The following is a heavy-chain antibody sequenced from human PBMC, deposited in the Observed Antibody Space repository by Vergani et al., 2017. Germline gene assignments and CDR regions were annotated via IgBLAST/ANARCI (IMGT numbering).Heavy chain of an antibody. CDR3: ASSVVAAWAHWFDP. J-gene: IGHJ5*02. CDR1: GFTFSSYW. D-gene: IGHD2-15*01. V-gene: IGHV3-7*01. Sequence: EVQLVESGGGLVQPGGSLRLSCPSSGFTFSSYWMSWVRQAPGKGLEWVANIKQAGREKYYVDSVKGRFSISRDNAKNSLYLQMNSLRAEDTAVYYCASSVVAAWAHWFDPWGQGTLVTVSS. CDR2: IKQAGREK.